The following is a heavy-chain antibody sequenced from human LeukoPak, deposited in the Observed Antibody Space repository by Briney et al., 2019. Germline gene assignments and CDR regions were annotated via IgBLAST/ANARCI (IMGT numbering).Heavy chain of an antibody. CDR2: ISSSGSTI. J-gene: IGHJ5*02. D-gene: IGHD2-15*01. CDR3: AREHSGGSCLDP. CDR1: GFTFSSYS. Sequence: PGGSLRLSCAASGFTFSSYSMNWVRQAPGKGLEWVSYISSSGSTIYYADPVKGRFTISRDNAKNSLYLQMNSLRAEDTAVYYCAREHSGGSCLDPWGQGTLVTVSS. V-gene: IGHV3-48*04.